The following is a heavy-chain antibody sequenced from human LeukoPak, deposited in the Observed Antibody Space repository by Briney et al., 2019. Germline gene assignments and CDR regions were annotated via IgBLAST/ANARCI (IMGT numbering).Heavy chain of an antibody. CDR3: ARDLGGGTMVRGVDYYFDY. J-gene: IGHJ4*02. CDR2: INPNSGGT. Sequence: SVKVSCKASGYTFTGYYMHWVRQAPGQGLEWMGWINPNSGGTNYEQKFQGRVTMTRDTSISTAYMELSRLRSDDTAVYYCARDLGGGTMVRGVDYYFDYWGQGTLVTVSS. CDR1: GYTFTGYY. D-gene: IGHD3-10*01. V-gene: IGHV1-2*02.